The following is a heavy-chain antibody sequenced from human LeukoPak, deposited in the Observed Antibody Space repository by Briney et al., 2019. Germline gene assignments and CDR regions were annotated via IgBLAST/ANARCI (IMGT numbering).Heavy chain of an antibody. CDR2: TFYNGST. V-gene: IGHV4-39*07. D-gene: IGHD6-6*01. CDR1: GGSISTTSYY. CDR3: ARGVARSSKFHFSYYFDY. Sequence: SETLSLTCTVSGGSISTTSYYWGWIRQPPGKGLEWIGNTFYNGSTYYNPSLKSRVTISVDTSKNQFSLKLSSVTAADTAVYYCARGVARSSKFHFSYYFDYWGQGTLVTVSS. J-gene: IGHJ4*02.